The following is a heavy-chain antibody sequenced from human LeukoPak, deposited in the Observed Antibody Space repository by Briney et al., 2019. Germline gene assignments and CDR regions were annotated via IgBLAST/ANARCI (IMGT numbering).Heavy chain of an antibody. D-gene: IGHD3-3*01. J-gene: IGHJ6*02. Sequence: GGSLRLSCGASGFTFSNYAMSWVRQAPGKGLDWVSSITNSGRSTYYADSVKGRFNISRDNSKNTLYLQMNGLRAEDTAVYYCAKVMREGDYDFWSGYFNHHYYYYGMDVWGQGTTVTVSS. V-gene: IGHV3-23*01. CDR3: AKVMREGDYDFWSGYFNHHYYYYGMDV. CDR2: ITNSGRST. CDR1: GFTFSNYA.